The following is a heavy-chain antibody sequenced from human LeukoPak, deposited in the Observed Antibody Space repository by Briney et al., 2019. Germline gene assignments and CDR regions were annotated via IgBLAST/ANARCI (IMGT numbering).Heavy chain of an antibody. CDR3: ARRGFYGSNLYYAMDV. V-gene: IGHV5-51*01. CDR2: IYPDDSDT. Sequence: GESLKISCKGSGYRFTTYWIGWVRQMPGKGLEWMGIIYPDDSDTRYSPSFQGQVTISADKSINTAYLQWNSLKASDTAMYYCARRGFYGSNLYYAMDVWGQGTTVTVPS. D-gene: IGHD4-23*01. J-gene: IGHJ6*02. CDR1: GYRFTTYW.